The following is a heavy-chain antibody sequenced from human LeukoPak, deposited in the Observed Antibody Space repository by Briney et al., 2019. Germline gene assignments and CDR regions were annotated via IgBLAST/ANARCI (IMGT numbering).Heavy chain of an antibody. CDR1: GFTFSSYS. Sequence: GGSLRLSCAASGFTFSSYSMNWVRQAPGKGLEWVSSISSSSSYIYYADSVKGRFTISRDNAKNSLYLQMNSLRAEDTAVYYCARSAPIVGATLWGQGTMVTVSS. D-gene: IGHD1-26*01. V-gene: IGHV3-21*01. CDR2: ISSSSSYI. J-gene: IGHJ3*01. CDR3: ARSAPIVGATL.